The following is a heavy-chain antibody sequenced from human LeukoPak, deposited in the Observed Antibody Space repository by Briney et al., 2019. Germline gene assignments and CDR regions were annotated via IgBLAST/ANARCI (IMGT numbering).Heavy chain of an antibody. CDR3: AREHSGYDFPGRDYYYMDV. D-gene: IGHD5-12*01. CDR2: ISGRGRST. J-gene: IGHJ6*03. CDR1: GFTFSNYA. V-gene: IGHV3-23*01. Sequence: GGSLRLSCAASGFTFSNYAMSWVRQAPGKGLEWVSAISGRGRSTYYADSVKGRFTIPRDNAKNSLYLQMNSLRVEDTAVYYCAREHSGYDFPGRDYYYMDVWGKGTTVTVSS.